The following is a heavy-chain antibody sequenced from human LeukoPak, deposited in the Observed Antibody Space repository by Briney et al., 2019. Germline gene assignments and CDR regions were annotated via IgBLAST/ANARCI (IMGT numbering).Heavy chain of an antibody. V-gene: IGHV3-30*01. CDR3: ARGSDYSNWTKNYYYLDL. CDR1: GFNFRSYA. CDR2: ISYDGSNE. Sequence: PGGSLRLSCAASGFNFRSYAMHWVRQAPGKGLEWVAVISYDGSNEYYADSVKGRFTISRDNSKNTLSLQMDTLKPEDTTVYFCARGSDYSNWTKNYYYLDLWGNGTAVTVS. J-gene: IGHJ6*03. D-gene: IGHD4-11*01.